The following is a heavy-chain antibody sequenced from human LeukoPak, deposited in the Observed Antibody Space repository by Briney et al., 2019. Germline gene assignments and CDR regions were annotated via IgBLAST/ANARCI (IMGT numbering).Heavy chain of an antibody. V-gene: IGHV3-53*01. CDR2: IYSGGNT. Sequence: PGGSLRLSCTVSGFTVSSNSMSWVRQAPGKGLEWVSFIYSGGNTYYADSVKGRFTISGDNAKNTQYLQMNSLRAEDTAVYYCARSGRGGAFDIWGQGTMVTVSS. D-gene: IGHD1-26*01. CDR3: ARSGRGGAFDI. J-gene: IGHJ3*02. CDR1: GFTVSSNS.